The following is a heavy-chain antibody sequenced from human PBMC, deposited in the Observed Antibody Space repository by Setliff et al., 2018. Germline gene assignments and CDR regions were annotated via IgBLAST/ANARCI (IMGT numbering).Heavy chain of an antibody. D-gene: IGHD3-3*01. J-gene: IGHJ4*02. CDR2: ISNSVGA. V-gene: IGHV4-59*01. CDR1: GASISSYC. CDR3: ARRWSGIDY. Sequence: SETLSLTCTFSGASISSYCWSWIRQPPGKGLEWIGYISNSVGASYHPSLRNRVTISMDTSNTQFSLKLRSVSAADTAFYYCARRWSGIDYWGQGTLVTVSS.